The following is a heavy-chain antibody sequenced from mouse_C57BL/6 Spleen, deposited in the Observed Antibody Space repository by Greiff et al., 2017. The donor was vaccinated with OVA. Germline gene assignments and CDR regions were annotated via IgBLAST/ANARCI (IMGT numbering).Heavy chain of an antibody. V-gene: IGHV1-39*01. CDR3: ARSGYYGSSYYAMDY. CDR1: GYSFTDYN. Sequence: EVQLQESGPELVKPGASVKISCKASGYSFTDYNMNWVKQSNGKSLEWIGVINPNYGTTSYNQKFKGKATLTVDQSSSTAYMQLNSLTSEDSAVYYCARSGYYGSSYYAMDYWGQGTSVTVSS. CDR2: INPNYGTT. D-gene: IGHD1-1*01. J-gene: IGHJ4*01.